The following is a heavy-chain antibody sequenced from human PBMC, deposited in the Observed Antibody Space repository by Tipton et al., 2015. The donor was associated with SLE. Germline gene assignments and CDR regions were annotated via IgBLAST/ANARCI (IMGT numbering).Heavy chain of an antibody. D-gene: IGHD6-19*01. CDR3: ARQGTDGWYDAFDI. CDR2: MHHSGST. V-gene: IGHV4-34*01. CDR1: GESFSGYY. J-gene: IGHJ3*02. Sequence: LSLTCAVYGESFSGYYWSWIRQAPGKGLEWIGEMHHSGSTKYNPSLKSRVTISADTSKNHFSLKVTSVTAADTAVYYCARQGTDGWYDAFDIWGPGTMVTVSS.